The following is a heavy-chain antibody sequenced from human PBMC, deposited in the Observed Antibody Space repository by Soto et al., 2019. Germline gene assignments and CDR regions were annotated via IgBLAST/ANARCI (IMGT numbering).Heavy chain of an antibody. CDR3: ATVNVSGSSPLDS. Sequence: QVQLVQSGAEVKKPGSSVKVSCKASGDTFSFYTLNLFRQAPVQGVEWVGRVNPILAMSSSAHKFQGKVSMFADKSTGTAHMALRRLTSDDTAVYYCATVNVSGSSPLDSWGQGTLVTVSS. CDR2: VNPILAMS. V-gene: IGHV1-69*02. CDR1: GDTFSFYT. J-gene: IGHJ4*02. D-gene: IGHD3-10*01.